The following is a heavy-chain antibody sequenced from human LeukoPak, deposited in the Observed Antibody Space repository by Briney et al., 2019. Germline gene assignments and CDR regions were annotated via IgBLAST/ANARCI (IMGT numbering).Heavy chain of an antibody. Sequence: GASVKASCKASGGTFSSYAISWVRQAPGQGLEWMGRIIPILGIANYAQKFQGRVTITADKSTSTAYMELSSLRSEDTAVYYCARDRVAAAGTFDYWGQGTLVTVSS. CDR2: IIPILGIA. V-gene: IGHV1-69*04. D-gene: IGHD6-13*01. CDR1: GGTFSSYA. CDR3: ARDRVAAAGTFDY. J-gene: IGHJ4*02.